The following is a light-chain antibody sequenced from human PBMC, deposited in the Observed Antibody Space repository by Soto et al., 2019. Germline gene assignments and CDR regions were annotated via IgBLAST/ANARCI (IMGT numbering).Light chain of an antibody. CDR1: SGHSSYA. CDR2: LNSDGSQ. V-gene: IGLV4-69*01. CDR3: QTWGTGIRV. Sequence: QSVLTQSPSASASLGASVKLTCTLSSGHSSYAIAWHQQQPEKGPRYLMKLNSDGSQNKGDGIPARFPGSSSGAERYLTISSLQSEDEADYFCQTWGTGIRVFGGGTKVTVL. J-gene: IGLJ3*02.